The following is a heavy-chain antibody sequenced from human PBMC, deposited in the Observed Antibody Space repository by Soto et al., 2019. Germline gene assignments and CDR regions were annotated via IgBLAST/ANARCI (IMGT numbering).Heavy chain of an antibody. CDR2: ISGSGGST. J-gene: IGHJ4*02. CDR1: GFTFSSYA. V-gene: IGHV3-23*01. CDR3: AKTLYYYDTSGYQ. D-gene: IGHD3-22*01. Sequence: EVQLLESGGGLVQPGGSLRLSCAASGFTFSSYAMSWVRQAPGKGLEWVSTISGSGGSTYYADSVKGRFTISRDNSKNTLYLQMNSLRADDTAVYFCAKTLYYYDTSGYQWGQGTLVTVSS.